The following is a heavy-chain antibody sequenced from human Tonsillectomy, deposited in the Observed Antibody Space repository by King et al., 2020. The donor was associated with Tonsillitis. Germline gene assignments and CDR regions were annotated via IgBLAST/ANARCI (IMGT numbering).Heavy chain of an antibody. J-gene: IGHJ6*02. D-gene: IGHD3-16*01. CDR2: IGTAGDP. CDR1: GFTFSSYD. V-gene: IGHV3-13*05. CDR3: ARGPNIGDYYFALDV. Sequence: VQLVESGGGLVQPGGSLRLSCAASGFTFSSYDMHWVRQATGEGLEWVSAIGTAGDPYYPGSVKGRFIISRENAKNSLYLQMNSLRAGDTAVYYCARGPNIGDYYFALDVWGQGTTVTVSS.